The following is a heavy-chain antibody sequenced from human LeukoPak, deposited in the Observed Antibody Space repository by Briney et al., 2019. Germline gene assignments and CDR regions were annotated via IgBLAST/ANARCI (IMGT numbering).Heavy chain of an antibody. CDR3: AKDHSWPPYFDY. Sequence: GGSLRLSCAASGFAFSSYTMGWVRQAPGKGLEWVSAISGSGGSTYYADSVKGRFTISRDNSKNTLYLQMNSLRAEDTAVYYCAKDHSWPPYFDYWGQGTLVTVSS. CDR1: GFAFSSYT. J-gene: IGHJ4*02. CDR2: ISGSGGST. V-gene: IGHV3-23*01.